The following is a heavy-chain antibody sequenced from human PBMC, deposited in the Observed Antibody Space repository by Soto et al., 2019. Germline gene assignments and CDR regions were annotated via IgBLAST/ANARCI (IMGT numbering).Heavy chain of an antibody. CDR1: GFTFTSSA. Sequence: GASVKLTCKASGFTFTSSAGQWARQARGQRLEWIGWIVVGSGNTNYAQKFQERVTITRDMSTSTAYMELSSLRSEDTAVYDCAAGVWQGFDYWGKGTRVIVS. J-gene: IGHJ4*02. V-gene: IGHV1-58*01. D-gene: IGHD6-13*01. CDR3: AAGVWQGFDY. CDR2: IVVGSGNT.